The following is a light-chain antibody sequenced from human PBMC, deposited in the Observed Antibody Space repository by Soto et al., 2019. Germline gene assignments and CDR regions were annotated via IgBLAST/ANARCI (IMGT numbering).Light chain of an antibody. J-gene: IGLJ2*01. CDR1: SGRIASNY. Sequence: NFMLTQPHSMSESPGKTVTISCTRTSGRIASNYVQWCQQRPGCAPITVIYEDNQRPSGVPDRFSGSIDSSSNSASLTISGLMPEDEADYYCQSYDDSNHVLFGGGTKVTVL. CDR2: EDN. CDR3: QSYDDSNHVL. V-gene: IGLV6-57*04.